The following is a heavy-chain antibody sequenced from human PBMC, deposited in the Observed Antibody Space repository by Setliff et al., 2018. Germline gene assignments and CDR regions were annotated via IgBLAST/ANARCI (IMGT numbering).Heavy chain of an antibody. Sequence: ETLSLTCAVYGGSFSGYYWSWIRQPPGKGLEWIGEINHSGSTNYNPSLKSRVTISVDTSKNQFSLKLSSVTAADTAVYYCAREGLTIFGVVIRRNYFDYWGQGTLVTVSS. CDR2: INHSGST. D-gene: IGHD3-3*01. CDR3: AREGLTIFGVVIRRNYFDY. CDR1: GGSFSGYY. V-gene: IGHV4-34*01. J-gene: IGHJ4*02.